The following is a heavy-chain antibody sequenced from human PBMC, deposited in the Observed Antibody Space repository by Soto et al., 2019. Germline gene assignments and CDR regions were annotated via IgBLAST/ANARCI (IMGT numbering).Heavy chain of an antibody. V-gene: IGHV3-30-3*01. D-gene: IGHD3-10*01. J-gene: IGHJ6*02. CDR3: ARESIIEGTDYGMDV. CDR2: ISYDGSNK. CDR1: GFTFSSYA. Sequence: GSLGRACAASGFTFSSYAMHGVRQAPGKGLEWVAVISYDGSNKYYADSVKGRFTISRDNSKNTLYLQMNSLRAEDTAVYYCARESIIEGTDYGMDVWGQGTKVTVYS.